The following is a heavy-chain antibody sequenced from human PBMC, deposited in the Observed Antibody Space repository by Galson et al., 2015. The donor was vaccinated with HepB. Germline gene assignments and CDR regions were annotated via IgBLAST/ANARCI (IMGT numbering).Heavy chain of an antibody. CDR3: ARHPDFQYYFDY. J-gene: IGHJ4*02. V-gene: IGHV1-3*01. CDR1: GYTFTSYA. CDR2: INAGNGNT. Sequence: SVKVSCKASGYTFTSYAMHWVRQAPGQRLEWMGWINAGNGNTKYSQKFQGRVTITRDTSASTAYMELSSLRSEDTAVYYCARHPDFQYYFDYWGQGTLVTVSS. D-gene: IGHD1-14*01.